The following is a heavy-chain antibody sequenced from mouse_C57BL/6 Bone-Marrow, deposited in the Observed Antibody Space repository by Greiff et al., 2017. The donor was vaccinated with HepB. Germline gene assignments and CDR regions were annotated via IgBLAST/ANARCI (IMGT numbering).Heavy chain of an antibody. CDR3: AITRYPNSAWFAY. V-gene: IGHV5-6*01. CDR2: ISSGGSYT. Sequence: EVKLVESGGDLVKPGGSLKLSCAASGFTFSSYGMSWVRQTPDKRLEWVATISSGGSYTYYPDSVKGRFTISRDNAKNTLYLQMSSRESEDTAMYYCAITRYPNSAWFAYWGQGTLVTVSA. CDR1: GFTFSSYG. J-gene: IGHJ3*01. D-gene: IGHD1-3*01.